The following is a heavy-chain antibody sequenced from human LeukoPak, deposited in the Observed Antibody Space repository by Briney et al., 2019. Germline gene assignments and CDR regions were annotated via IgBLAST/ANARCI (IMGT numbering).Heavy chain of an antibody. CDR3: VRGPTRYYFDY. D-gene: IGHD1-1*01. CDR1: GGSISSYY. CDR2: IYYGGST. V-gene: IGHV4-59*01. Sequence: SETLSLTCTVSGGSISSYYWSWIRQPPGKGLEWIGHIYYGGSTNYNPSLKSRVTISIDTSNNQFSLKLSFVTTADTAVYFCVRGPTRYYFDYWGQGTLVTVSS. J-gene: IGHJ4*02.